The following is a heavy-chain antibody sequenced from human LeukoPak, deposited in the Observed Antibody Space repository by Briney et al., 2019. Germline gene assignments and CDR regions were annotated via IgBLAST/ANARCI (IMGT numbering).Heavy chain of an antibody. Sequence: GGSLRLSCAASGFTVSSNYMSWVRQAPGKGLEWVSVIYSGGSTYYADSVKGRFTISRDNSKNTLYLQMNSLRAEDTAVYYCARSEYSSSWYMSDYWGQGTLVTVSS. D-gene: IGHD6-13*01. J-gene: IGHJ4*02. CDR1: GFTVSSNY. V-gene: IGHV3-53*01. CDR3: ARSEYSSSWYMSDY. CDR2: IYSGGST.